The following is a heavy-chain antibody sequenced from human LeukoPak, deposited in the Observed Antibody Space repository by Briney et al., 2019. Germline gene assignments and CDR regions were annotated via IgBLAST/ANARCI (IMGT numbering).Heavy chain of an antibody. CDR3: ARDLVGATSGSRFDP. J-gene: IGHJ5*02. Sequence: ASVKVSCKASGGTFSSYAISWVRQAPGQGLEWRGGIIPIFGTANYPQKFQGRVTITADKSTSTAYMELSSLRSEDTAVYYCARDLVGATSGSRFDPWGQGTLVTVSS. CDR1: GGTFSSYA. CDR2: IIPIFGTA. D-gene: IGHD1-26*01. V-gene: IGHV1-69*06.